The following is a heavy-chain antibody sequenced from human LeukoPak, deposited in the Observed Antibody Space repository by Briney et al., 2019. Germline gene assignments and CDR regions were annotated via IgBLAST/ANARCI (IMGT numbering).Heavy chain of an antibody. CDR2: ISGSGGST. V-gene: IGHV3-23*01. CDR1: GFTFSSYA. Sequence: PGGSLRLSCAASGFTFSSYAMSWVRQAPGKGLEWVSTISGSGGSTFYADSVKGRFTISRDDSKNTLYLQMNSLRAEDTAVYYCANTVNYYYYYYDMDVWGKGTTVTVSS. D-gene: IGHD4-17*01. J-gene: IGHJ6*04. CDR3: ANTVNYYYYYYDMDV.